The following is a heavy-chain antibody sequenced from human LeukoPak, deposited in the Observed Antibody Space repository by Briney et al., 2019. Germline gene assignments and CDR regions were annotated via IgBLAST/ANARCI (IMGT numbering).Heavy chain of an antibody. J-gene: IGHJ4*02. D-gene: IGHD3-9*01. V-gene: IGHV1-69*02. CDR3: ARYFDWLFYLD. CDR2: IIPILGIA. Sequence: ASVKVSCKASGYTFTGYYMHWVRQAPGQGLEWMGRIIPILGIANYAQKFQGRVTITADKSTSTAYMELSSLRSEDTAVYYCARYFDWLFYLDWGQGTLVTVSS. CDR1: GYTFTGYY.